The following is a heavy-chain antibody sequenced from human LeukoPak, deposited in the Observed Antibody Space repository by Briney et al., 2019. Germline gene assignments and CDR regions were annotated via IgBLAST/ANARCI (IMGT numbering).Heavy chain of an antibody. CDR2: FDPEDGET. CDR3: ARGSSVGATNFDY. D-gene: IGHD1-26*01. V-gene: IGHV1-24*01. CDR1: GYTLTELS. J-gene: IGHJ4*02. Sequence: ASVKVSCKVSGYTLTELSMHWVRQAPGKGLEWMGGFDPEDGETIYAQKFQGRVTMTTDTSTSTAYMELRSLRSDDTAVYYCARGSSVGATNFDYWGQGTLVTVSS.